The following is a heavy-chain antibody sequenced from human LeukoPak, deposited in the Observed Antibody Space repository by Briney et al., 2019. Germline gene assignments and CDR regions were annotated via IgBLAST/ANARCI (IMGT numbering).Heavy chain of an antibody. V-gene: IGHV4-34*01. D-gene: IGHD6-19*01. CDR2: INHSGRT. CDR1: GGSFSGYY. Sequence: MPSETLSLTCAVYGGSFSGYYWSWIRQPPGKGLEWIGEINHSGRTTYHPSLNSRVTISVDTSKNQFSLKLSSVTAADTAVYYCARGTAVAGSFDYWGQGTLVTVSS. CDR3: ARGTAVAGSFDY. J-gene: IGHJ4*02.